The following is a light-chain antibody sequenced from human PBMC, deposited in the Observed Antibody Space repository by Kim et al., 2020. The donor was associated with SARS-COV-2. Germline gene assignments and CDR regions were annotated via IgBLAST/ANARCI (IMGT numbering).Light chain of an antibody. CDR3: QQRSTSWT. J-gene: IGKJ1*01. CDR2: DAS. Sequence: SLSPGESATLSCRASQSVGNYLAWYQQKSGQAPRLLIYDASNRATGIPARFSGSGSGTDFTLTISSLEPEDCAVYYCQQRSTSWTFGQGTKVDIK. V-gene: IGKV3-11*01. CDR1: QSVGNY.